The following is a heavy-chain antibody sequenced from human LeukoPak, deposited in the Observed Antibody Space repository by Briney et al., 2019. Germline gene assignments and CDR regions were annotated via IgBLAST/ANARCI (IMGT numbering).Heavy chain of an antibody. CDR2: IYYSGST. D-gene: IGHD5-18*01. CDR1: GGSISSYY. J-gene: IGHJ4*02. CDR3: ARSGYSYGWDYFDY. V-gene: IGHV4-59*01. Sequence: SETLSLTCTVSGGSISSYYWSWIRQLPGKGLEWIGYIYYSGSTNYNPSLKSRVTISVDTSKNQFSLKLSSVTAADTAVYYCARSGYSYGWDYFDYWGQGTLVTVSS.